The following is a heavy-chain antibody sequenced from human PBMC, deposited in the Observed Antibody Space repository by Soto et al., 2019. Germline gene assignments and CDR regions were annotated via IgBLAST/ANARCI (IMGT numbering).Heavy chain of an antibody. J-gene: IGHJ3*02. D-gene: IGHD6-19*01. CDR3: TTQYSSGWYVAFDI. V-gene: IGHV3-15*01. CDR1: GFTFSNAW. Sequence: EVQLVESGGGLVQPGGSLRLSCAASGFTFSNAWMSWVRQAPGKGLEWVGRIKSKTDGGTTDYAAPVKGRFTISRDDSKNTLYLQMNSLKTEDTAVYYCTTQYSSGWYVAFDIWGQGTMVTVSS. CDR2: IKSKTDGGTT.